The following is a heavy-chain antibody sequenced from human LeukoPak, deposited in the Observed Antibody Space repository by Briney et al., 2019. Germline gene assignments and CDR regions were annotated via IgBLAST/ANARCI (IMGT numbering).Heavy chain of an antibody. CDR3: ARDQAISLSSGWDDYYYYGMDV. Sequence: SETLSLTCTVSGGPISSFYWSWIRLPPGKGLEWIGYIYHSGSTYYNPSLKSRVTISVDRSKNQFSLKLSSVTAADTAVYYCARDQAISLSSGWDDYYYYGMDVWGQGTTVTVSS. CDR2: IYHSGST. J-gene: IGHJ6*02. D-gene: IGHD6-19*01. V-gene: IGHV4-59*12. CDR1: GGPISSFY.